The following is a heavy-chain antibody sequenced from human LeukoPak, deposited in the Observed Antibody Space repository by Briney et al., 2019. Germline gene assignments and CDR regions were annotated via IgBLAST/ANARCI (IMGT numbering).Heavy chain of an antibody. CDR2: IYYSGST. Sequence: SETLSLTCTVSGGSISSYYWSWIRQPPGKGLEWIGYIYYSGSTNYNPSLKSRVTISVDTSKNQFSLKLSSVTAANTAVYYCARTTPGSYSSSWYDYYYYYDMDVWGQGTTVTVSS. CDR3: ARTTPGSYSSSWYDYYYYYDMDV. V-gene: IGHV4-59*01. CDR1: GGSISSYY. J-gene: IGHJ6*02. D-gene: IGHD6-13*01.